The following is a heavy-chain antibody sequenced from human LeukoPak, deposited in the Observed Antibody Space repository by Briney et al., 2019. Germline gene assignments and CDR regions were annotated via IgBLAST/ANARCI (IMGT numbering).Heavy chain of an antibody. CDR3: ARTGYTVALDY. CDR1: GGSISSYY. CDR2: IYHSGST. V-gene: IGHV4-59*01. Sequence: PSETLSLTCTVSGGSISSYYWSWIRQPPGKGLEWIGYIYHSGSTNYNPSLKSRVTISVDTSKNQFSLKLSSVTAADTAVYYCARTGYTVALDYWGQGTLVTVSS. J-gene: IGHJ4*02. D-gene: IGHD4-23*01.